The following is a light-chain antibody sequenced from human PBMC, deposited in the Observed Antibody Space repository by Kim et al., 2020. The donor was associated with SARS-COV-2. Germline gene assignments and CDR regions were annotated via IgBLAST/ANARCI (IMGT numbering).Light chain of an antibody. V-gene: IGKV3-15*01. Sequence: ATLSVAPGERATLSCRASQSVSSTLAWYQLKPGQAPRLLIYGASTRATGIPARFSGSGSGTEFTLTISSLQSEDFAVYYCQHSGSFGQGTKVEIK. CDR1: QSVSST. CDR3: QHSGS. CDR2: GAS. J-gene: IGKJ1*01.